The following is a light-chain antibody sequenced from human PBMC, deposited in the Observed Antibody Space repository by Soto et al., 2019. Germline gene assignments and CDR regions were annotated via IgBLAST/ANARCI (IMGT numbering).Light chain of an antibody. J-gene: IGKJ1*01. CDR3: QQYNNWWT. V-gene: IGKV3-15*01. CDR1: QSINSN. Sequence: VMTQSPATLSVSPGERATPSCTASQSINSNLAWYQQRPGQAPRLLIYGASTRATGIPARFSGSGSGTEFTLTISSLQSEDFAVYYCQQYNNWWTFGQGTKVDNK. CDR2: GAS.